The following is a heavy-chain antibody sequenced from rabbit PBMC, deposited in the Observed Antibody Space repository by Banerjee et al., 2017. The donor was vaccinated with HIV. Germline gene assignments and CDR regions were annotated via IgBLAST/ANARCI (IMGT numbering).Heavy chain of an antibody. D-gene: IGHD7-1*01. CDR2: IYTSSGST. CDR3: AREGYGDGTGDYDL. CDR1: GIDLSSNSY. Sequence: QEQLVESGGGLVQPEGSLTLTCKASGIDLSSNSYMCWVRQAPGKGLELIACIYTSSGSTWYASWVNGRFTISSHNAQNTLYLQLNSLTAADTATYFCAREGYGDGTGDYDLWGPGTLVTVS. V-gene: IGHV1S43*01. J-gene: IGHJ4*01.